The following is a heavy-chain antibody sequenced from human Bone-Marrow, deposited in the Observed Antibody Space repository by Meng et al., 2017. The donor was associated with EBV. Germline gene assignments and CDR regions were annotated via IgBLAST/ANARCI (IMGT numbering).Heavy chain of an antibody. Sequence: LVKPTQTFPLSGPFSGSPPSTRGVVLAWIRQPPGKALEWLAVIYWDDDKRYSPSLKSRLTIAKDTSKNQVVLTMTNMDPVDAATYYCAHLIAARPFDYWGRGSLVTVSS. J-gene: IGHJ4*02. D-gene: IGHD6-6*01. CDR3: AHLIAARPFDY. V-gene: IGHV2-5*02. CDR1: GSPPSTRGVV. CDR2: IYWDDDK.